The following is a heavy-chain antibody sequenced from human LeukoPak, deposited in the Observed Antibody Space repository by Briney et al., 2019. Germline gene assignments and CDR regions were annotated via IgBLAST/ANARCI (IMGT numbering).Heavy chain of an antibody. CDR1: GGSISSSS. V-gene: IGHV4-4*07. J-gene: IGHJ4*02. Sequence: SETLSLTCTVSGGSISSSSWSWIRQPAGKGLEWIGRIYSTGSTKYNPSLKSRGTMSVDTSKIPFSLRLRTVTAADTAVYYCARQIASAGTAGFDFWGQGALVTVSS. D-gene: IGHD6-13*01. CDR2: IYSTGST. CDR3: ARQIASAGTAGFDF.